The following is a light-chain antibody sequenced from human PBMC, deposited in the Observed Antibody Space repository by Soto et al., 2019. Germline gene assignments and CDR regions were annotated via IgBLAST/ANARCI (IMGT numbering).Light chain of an antibody. J-gene: IGLJ3*02. CDR1: SSDIGGYNY. Sequence: QSALTQPPSASGSPGQSVTISCTGTSSDIGGYNYVSWYQHHPGKAPKVMIYEVSKRPSGVPDRFSDSKSGNTASLTVSGLQPEDEADYYCSSYAGSNNLGVFGGGTKLTVL. CDR3: SSYAGSNNLGV. CDR2: EVS. V-gene: IGLV2-8*01.